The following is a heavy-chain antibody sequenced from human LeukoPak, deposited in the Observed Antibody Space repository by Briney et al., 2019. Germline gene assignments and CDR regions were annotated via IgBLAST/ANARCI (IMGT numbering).Heavy chain of an antibody. Sequence: SETLSLTCTVSGYSISSGYYWGWIRQPPGKGLEWIGSIYHSGSTYYNPSLKSRVTISVDTSKNQFSLKLSSVTAADTAVYYCARDLGSRSSSSPPFDYWGQGTLVTVSS. CDR2: IYHSGST. J-gene: IGHJ4*02. V-gene: IGHV4-38-2*02. CDR1: GYSISSGYY. CDR3: ARDLGSRSSSSPPFDY. D-gene: IGHD6-13*01.